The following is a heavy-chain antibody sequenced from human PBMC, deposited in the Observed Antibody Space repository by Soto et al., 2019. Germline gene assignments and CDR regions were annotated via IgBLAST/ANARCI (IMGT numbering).Heavy chain of an antibody. CDR2: ITGSSDYT. Sequence: QVQLVESGGSLVRPGGSLRLSCAASRFTFSDYYMTWIRQAPGKGLEWVSYITGSSDYTNYADSVKGRFTISRDNVKNSLYLQMNSLRAEDTAVYYCAREYYYGMDVWGQGTTVTVSS. J-gene: IGHJ6*02. CDR1: RFTFSDYY. CDR3: AREYYYGMDV. V-gene: IGHV3-11*05.